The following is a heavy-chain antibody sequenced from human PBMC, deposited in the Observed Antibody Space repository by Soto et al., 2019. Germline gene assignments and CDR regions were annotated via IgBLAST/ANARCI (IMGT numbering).Heavy chain of an antibody. V-gene: IGHV1-18*04. CDR2: ISAYNGNT. CDR1: GYTFTSYG. CDR3: ARDIGVWGSYRNYDY. J-gene: IGHJ4*02. D-gene: IGHD3-16*02. Sequence: ASVKVSCKASGYTFTSYGISWVRQAPGQGLEWMGRISAYNGNTNYAQKLQGRVTMTTDTSTSTAYMELRSLRSDDTAVYYCARDIGVWGSYRNYDYWGQGTLVTVSS.